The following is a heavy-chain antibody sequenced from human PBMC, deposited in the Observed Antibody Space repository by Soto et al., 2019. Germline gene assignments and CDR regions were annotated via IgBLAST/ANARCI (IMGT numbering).Heavy chain of an antibody. J-gene: IGHJ3*02. Sequence: GASVEVSCKASGGTFSSYAISWVRQAPGQGLEWMGGIIPIFGTANYAQKFQGRVTITADESTSTAYMELSSLRSEDTAVYYCARGVQLVPDAFDIWGQGTMVTVSS. D-gene: IGHD1-1*01. CDR2: IIPIFGTA. CDR1: GGTFSSYA. CDR3: ARGVQLVPDAFDI. V-gene: IGHV1-69*13.